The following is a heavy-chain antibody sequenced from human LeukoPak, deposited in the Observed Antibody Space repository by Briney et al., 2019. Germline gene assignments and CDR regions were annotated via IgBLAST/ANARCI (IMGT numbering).Heavy chain of an antibody. D-gene: IGHD2-15*01. CDR3: AREQDVVVAATPASPFDY. V-gene: IGHV3-30*02. Sequence: GGSLRLSCAASGFTFSSYGMHWVRQAPGKGLEWVAFIRYDGSNKYYADSVKGRFTISRDNSKNTLYLQMNSLRAEDTAVYYCAREQDVVVAATPASPFDYWGQGTLVTVSS. J-gene: IGHJ4*02. CDR2: IRYDGSNK. CDR1: GFTFSSYG.